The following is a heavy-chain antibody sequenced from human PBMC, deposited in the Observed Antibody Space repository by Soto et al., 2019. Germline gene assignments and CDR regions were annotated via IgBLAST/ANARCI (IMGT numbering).Heavy chain of an antibody. CDR1: GGSISSGDYY. CDR2: IYYSGST. J-gene: IGHJ4*02. Sequence: SETLSLTCTVSGGSISSGDYYWSWIRQPPGKGLEWIGYIYYSGSTYYNPSLKSRVTISVDTSKNQFSLKLSSVTAADTAVYYCARASSWSYYFDYWGQGTLVTVSS. D-gene: IGHD6-6*01. V-gene: IGHV4-30-4*01. CDR3: ARASSWSYYFDY.